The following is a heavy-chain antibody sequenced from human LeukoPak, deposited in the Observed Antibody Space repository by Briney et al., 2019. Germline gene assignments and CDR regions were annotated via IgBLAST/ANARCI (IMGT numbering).Heavy chain of an antibody. J-gene: IGHJ4*02. Sequence: SETLSLTCAVYGGSFSGYYWSWIRQPPGKVLEWIGEINHSGSTNYNPSLKSRVTISVDTSKNQFSLKLSSVTAADTAVYYCARTPRIVGATIDYWGQGTLVTVSS. CDR3: ARTPRIVGATIDY. V-gene: IGHV4-34*01. D-gene: IGHD1-26*01. CDR2: INHSGST. CDR1: GGSFSGYY.